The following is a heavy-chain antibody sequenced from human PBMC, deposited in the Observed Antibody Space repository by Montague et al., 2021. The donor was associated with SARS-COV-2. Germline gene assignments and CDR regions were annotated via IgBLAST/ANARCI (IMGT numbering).Heavy chain of an antibody. D-gene: IGHD6-13*01. CDR2: VYSGGTTT. CDR1: GFTFSSYP. CDR3: AKDRVPSSSRYDGMDV. J-gene: IGHJ6*02. V-gene: IGHV3-23*03. Sequence: SLRLSCAASGFTFSSYPMTWVRQAPGKGLEWVSVVYSGGTTTHYADSVKGRFTISRDNSKNTLYLEMNSLRAEDTAIYYCAKDRVPSSSRYDGMDVWGQGTTVIASS.